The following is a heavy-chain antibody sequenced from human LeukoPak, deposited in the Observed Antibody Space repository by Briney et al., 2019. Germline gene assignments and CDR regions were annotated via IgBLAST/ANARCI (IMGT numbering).Heavy chain of an antibody. CDR3: ARERHTFDP. V-gene: IGHV3-7*01. D-gene: IGHD6-25*01. J-gene: IGHJ5*02. CDR1: GFTFSTYW. CDR2: IKQDGSET. Sequence: PGGSLRLSCATSGFTFSTYWMSWVRRAPGKGLEWVANIKQDGSETYYADSVKGRFTIFRDNAKNSLYLQMDSLGVEDTAVYYCARERHTFDPWGQGTLVTVSS.